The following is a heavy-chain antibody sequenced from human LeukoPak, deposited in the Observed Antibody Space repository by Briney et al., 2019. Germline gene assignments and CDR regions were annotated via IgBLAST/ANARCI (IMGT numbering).Heavy chain of an antibody. V-gene: IGHV3-15*01. CDR1: GFTFSNAW. D-gene: IGHD3-10*01. CDR3: TKLWFGELGHYYYYYMDV. CDR2: IKSKTDGGTT. Sequence: GGSLRLSCAASGFTFSNAWMSWVRQAPGKGLEWVGRIKSKTDGGTTDYAAPVKGRFTISRDDSKNTLYLQMNSLKTEDTAVYYCTKLWFGELGHYYYYYMDVWGKGTTVTISS. J-gene: IGHJ6*03.